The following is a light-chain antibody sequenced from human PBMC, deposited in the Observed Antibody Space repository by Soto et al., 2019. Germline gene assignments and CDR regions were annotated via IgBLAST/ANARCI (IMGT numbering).Light chain of an antibody. CDR3: HSRA. CDR1: QTISRW. J-gene: IGKJ5*01. CDR2: DAS. V-gene: IGKV1-5*01. Sequence: DIQLTQTPSTLSASVGDEVTITCRASQTISRWLARYQQKPGRAPKLLIYDASTLESGVPSRFSGSGSETEFTLTISSLQPDDFATYFCHSRAFGQGTRLEIK.